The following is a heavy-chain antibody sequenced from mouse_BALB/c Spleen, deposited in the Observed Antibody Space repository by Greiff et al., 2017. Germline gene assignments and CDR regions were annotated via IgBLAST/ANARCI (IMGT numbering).Heavy chain of an antibody. V-gene: IGHV2-9*02. CDR2: IWAGGST. CDR1: GFSLTSYG. Sequence: QVQLKESGPGLVAPSQSLSITCTVSGFSLTSYGVPWVRQPPGKGLEWLGVIWAGGSTNYNSALMSRLSISKDNSKSQVFLKMNSLQTDDTAMYYCAREGVYYAMDYWGQGTSVTVSS. J-gene: IGHJ4*01. CDR3: AREGVYYAMDY.